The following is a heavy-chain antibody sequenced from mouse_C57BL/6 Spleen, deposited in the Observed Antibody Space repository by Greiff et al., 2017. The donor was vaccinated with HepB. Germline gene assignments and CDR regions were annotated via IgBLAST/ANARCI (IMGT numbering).Heavy chain of an antibody. CDR1: GYTFTSYW. Sequence: QVQLQQPGAELVKPGASVKLSCKASGYTFTSYWMQWVKQRPGQGLEWIGEIDPSDSYTNSNQKFKGKATLTVDTYSSTAYMQLSSLTSEDSAVYYCARGNYYGSSYRYFDVWGTGTTVTVSS. V-gene: IGHV1-50*01. D-gene: IGHD1-1*01. J-gene: IGHJ1*03. CDR2: IDPSDSYT. CDR3: ARGNYYGSSYRYFDV.